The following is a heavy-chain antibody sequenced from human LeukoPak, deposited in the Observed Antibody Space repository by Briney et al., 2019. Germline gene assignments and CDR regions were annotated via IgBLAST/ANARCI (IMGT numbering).Heavy chain of an antibody. CDR2: ISRSGST. CDR1: GFTFSAYD. D-gene: IGHD5-18*01. Sequence: GGSLRLSCAASGFTFSAYDMQWVRQAPGKGPEWVSGISRSGSTYYRDSVKGRFTISRDNYKNTLYLQMNSLRAEDTAVYYCASPDQGYSFGYGYWGQGTLVTVSS. J-gene: IGHJ4*02. CDR3: ASPDQGYSFGYGY. V-gene: IGHV3-23*01.